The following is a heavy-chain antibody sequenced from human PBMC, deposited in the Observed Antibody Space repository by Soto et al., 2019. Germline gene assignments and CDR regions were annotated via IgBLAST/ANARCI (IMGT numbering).Heavy chain of an antibody. CDR3: ARGGSGDIVVVAPSDY. Sequence: QVQLQESGPGLVKPSQTLSLTCTVSGDSISSGNYYWSWIRQHPGKGLEWIGYIFYSGSTYYNPSLHGRVTISVDTSRNQFSLRLSSVTAADTAVYYCARGGSGDIVVVAPSDYWGQGTLVTVSS. V-gene: IGHV4-31*03. J-gene: IGHJ4*02. CDR2: IFYSGST. CDR1: GDSISSGNYY. D-gene: IGHD2-15*01.